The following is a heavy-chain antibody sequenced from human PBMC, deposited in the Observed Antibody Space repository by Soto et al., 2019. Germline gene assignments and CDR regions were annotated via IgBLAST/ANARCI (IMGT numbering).Heavy chain of an antibody. CDR3: ARGTKGNYYYYYMDV. CDR1: GGSFSGYY. CDR2: INHSGST. V-gene: IGHV4-34*01. D-gene: IGHD1-7*01. Sequence: SETLSLTCAVYGGSFSGYYWSWIRQPPGKGLEWIGEINHSGSTNYNPSLKSRVTISVDTSKNQFSLKLSSVTAADTAVYYCARGTKGNYYYYYMDVWGKGTTVT. J-gene: IGHJ6*03.